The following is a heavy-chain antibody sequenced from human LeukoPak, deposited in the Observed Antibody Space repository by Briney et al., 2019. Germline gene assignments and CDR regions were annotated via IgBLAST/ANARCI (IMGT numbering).Heavy chain of an antibody. CDR3: ARHDSSGRTPAEYFQH. D-gene: IGHD6-19*01. Sequence: SETQSLTCTVYGGSISSDYWSWLRQPPGKGLELIGYIYYSGSANYNPSLKSRVTISVDTSKNQFSLKLSSVTAADTAVYYCARHDSSGRTPAEYFQHWGQGTLVAVSS. CDR2: IYYSGSA. CDR1: GGSISSDY. V-gene: IGHV4-59*08. J-gene: IGHJ1*01.